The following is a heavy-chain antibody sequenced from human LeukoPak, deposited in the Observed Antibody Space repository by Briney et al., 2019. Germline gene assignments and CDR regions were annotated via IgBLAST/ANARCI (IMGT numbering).Heavy chain of an antibody. CDR1: GFTFSSYA. Sequence: GGSLRLSCAASGFTFSSYAMSWVRQAPGKGLEWVAFIRYDGSNKYYADSVKGRFTISRDNSKNTLYLQMNSLRAEDTAVYYCAKDRFYGSPYNWFDPWGQGTLVTVSS. CDR2: IRYDGSNK. CDR3: AKDRFYGSPYNWFDP. V-gene: IGHV3-30*02. J-gene: IGHJ5*02. D-gene: IGHD3-3*01.